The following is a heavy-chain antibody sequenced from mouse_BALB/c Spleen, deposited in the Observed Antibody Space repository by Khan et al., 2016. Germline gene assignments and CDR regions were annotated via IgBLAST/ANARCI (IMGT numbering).Heavy chain of an antibody. CDR3: ARLDYYGLGTY. CDR2: INPDSSTI. CDR1: GFDFSRYW. J-gene: IGHJ3*01. Sequence: EVQLQESGGGLVQPGGSLKLSCAASGFDFSRYWMRWVRQAPEKGLDWIGGINPDSSTIHYTPALKVKCIISKYTAKNTLYLQMSRVRSEDTARYYSARLDYYGLGTYWCERSPVAVAS. V-gene: IGHV4-1*02. D-gene: IGHD1-2*01.